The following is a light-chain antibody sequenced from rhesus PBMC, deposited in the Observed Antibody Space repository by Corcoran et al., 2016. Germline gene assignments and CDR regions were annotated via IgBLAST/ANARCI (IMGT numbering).Light chain of an antibody. CDR1: QGISSW. V-gene: IGKV1-19*01. Sequence: DIQMTQSPSSLSASVGDTVTITCRASQGISSWLAWYQQKPGKAPKLLIYKASSLQSGVPSRFSGSGSGTDYTLPISSLQPEDFATYYFQQYDDLPWTFGQGTKVEIK. CDR2: KAS. CDR3: QQYDDLPWT. J-gene: IGKJ1*01.